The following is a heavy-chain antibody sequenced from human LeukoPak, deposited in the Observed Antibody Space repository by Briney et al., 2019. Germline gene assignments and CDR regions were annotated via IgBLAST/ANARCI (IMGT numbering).Heavy chain of an antibody. Sequence: SETLSLTCTVSGGSISSYYWSWIRQPAGKGLEWIGRIYTNGSTNYNPSLKSRVTMSVDPSKNQFSLKLSSVTAADTAVYYCARVPTVTFFDYWGQGTLVTVSS. V-gene: IGHV4-4*07. J-gene: IGHJ4*02. CDR3: ARVPTVTFFDY. CDR1: GGSISSYY. CDR2: IYTNGST. D-gene: IGHD4-17*01.